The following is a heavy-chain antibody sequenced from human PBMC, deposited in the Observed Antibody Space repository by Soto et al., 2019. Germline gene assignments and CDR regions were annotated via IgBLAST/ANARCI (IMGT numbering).Heavy chain of an antibody. J-gene: IGHJ6*02. CDR3: ARTRLYDASGYYYYYYGMDV. CDR2: VYGDGRM. CDR1: GFTVNDNS. V-gene: IGHV3-53*01. D-gene: IGHD3-16*01. Sequence: VGSLRLSCAASGFTVNDNSMTWVRQAPGKGLEWVSVVYGDGRMYYADSVKGRFTISRDNSENTVFLQMSSLRVEDTAVYYCARTRLYDASGYYYYYYGMDVWGQGTRVTVSS.